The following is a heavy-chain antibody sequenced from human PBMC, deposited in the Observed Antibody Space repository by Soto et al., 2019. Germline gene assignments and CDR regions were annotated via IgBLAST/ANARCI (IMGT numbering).Heavy chain of an antibody. CDR2: INTDGSST. D-gene: IGHD5-18*01. Sequence: GGSLRLSCAASGFTFSSYWVHWVRQAPGRGLAWVSRINTDGSSTSYADSVKGRFAISRDNAKNTLYLQMNSLRAEDTAVYYCTGALGENIYGYGYWGQGTLVTVSS. V-gene: IGHV3-74*01. CDR3: TGALGENIYGYGY. J-gene: IGHJ4*02. CDR1: GFTFSSYW.